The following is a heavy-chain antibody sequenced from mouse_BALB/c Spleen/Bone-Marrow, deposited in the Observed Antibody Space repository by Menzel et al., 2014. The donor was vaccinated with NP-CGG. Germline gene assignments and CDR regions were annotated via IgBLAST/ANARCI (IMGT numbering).Heavy chain of an antibody. Sequence: QVQLQQSGAELAKPGASVKMSCEASGYTFTSYWMHWVKQRPGQGLEWIGYINPSTGYTDYNQKFKDKATLTADKSSSTAYMQLSSLTSEDSAVYYCARVYYGYFFAYWGQGTLVTVSA. D-gene: IGHD1-2*01. CDR2: INPSTGYT. V-gene: IGHV1-7*01. CDR1: GYTFTSYW. CDR3: ARVYYGYFFAY. J-gene: IGHJ3*01.